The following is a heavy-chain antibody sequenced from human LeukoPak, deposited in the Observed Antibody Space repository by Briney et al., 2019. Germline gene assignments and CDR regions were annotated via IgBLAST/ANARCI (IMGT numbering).Heavy chain of an antibody. D-gene: IGHD4-17*01. CDR1: GGTFSSYA. CDR2: IIPIFGTA. CDR3: ARTTVTWYDY. J-gene: IGHJ4*02. Sequence: SVKVSCKASGGTFSSYAISWVRQAPGQGLEWMGGIIPIFGTANYAQKFQGRVTMTRDTSTSTVYMELSSLRSEDTAVYYCARTTVTWYDYWGQGTLVTVSS. V-gene: IGHV1-69*05.